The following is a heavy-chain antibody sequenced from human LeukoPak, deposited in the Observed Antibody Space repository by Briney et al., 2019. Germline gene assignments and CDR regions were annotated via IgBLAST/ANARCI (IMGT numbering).Heavy chain of an antibody. D-gene: IGHD4-17*01. CDR3: SSAGSLTVTIIAEFFQH. CDR1: GFTFSSYS. CDR2: ISSISSYI. J-gene: IGHJ1*01. Sequence: PGGSLRLSCAASGFTFSSYSMNWVRQAPGKGLEWVSSISSISSYIFYADSVKGRFTISRDNAKNSLYLQMNSLIAADTAVYYCSSAGSLTVTIIAEFFQHWGQGTLVTVSS. V-gene: IGHV3-21*01.